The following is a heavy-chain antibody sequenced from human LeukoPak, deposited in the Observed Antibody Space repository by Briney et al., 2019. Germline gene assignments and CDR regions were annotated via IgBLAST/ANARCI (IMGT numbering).Heavy chain of an antibody. CDR2: IYSSGNT. Sequence: SETLSHTCTVSGGSISTYYWTWIRQPPGKGLEWIGYIYSSGNTNYNPSLSSRVTISLDTSKNQFSLMLRSLTAADTAVYYCARRYTASPGERFDYWGQGILVTVSS. D-gene: IGHD2-2*02. V-gene: IGHV4-59*08. J-gene: IGHJ4*02. CDR3: ARRYTASPGERFDY. CDR1: GGSISTYY.